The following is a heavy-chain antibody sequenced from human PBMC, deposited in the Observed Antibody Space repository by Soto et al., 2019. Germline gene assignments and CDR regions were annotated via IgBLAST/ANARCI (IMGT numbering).Heavy chain of an antibody. J-gene: IGHJ6*02. CDR3: ARSSYGPYYYYYGMDV. V-gene: IGHV1-69*01. CDR2: IIPIFGTA. CDR1: GGTFSSYA. D-gene: IGHD5-18*01. Sequence: QVQLVQSGAEVKKPGSSVKVSCKASGGTFSSYAISWVRQAPGQGLEWMGGIIPIFGTANYAQKFQGRVTITADESTSTDYMELSSLRSEDTAVYYCARSSYGPYYYYYGMDVWGQGTTVTVSS.